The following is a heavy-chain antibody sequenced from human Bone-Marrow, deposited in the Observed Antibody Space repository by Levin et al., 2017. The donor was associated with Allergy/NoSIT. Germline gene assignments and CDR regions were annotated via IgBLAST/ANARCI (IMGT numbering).Heavy chain of an antibody. J-gene: IGHJ4*02. D-gene: IGHD2-21*02. CDR3: ARAAGDCRHDFDS. V-gene: IGHV3-30*03. CDR1: ELTFDNHG. Sequence: QPGGSLRLSCVGSELTFDNHGIHWVRQAPGKGLEWVSVVGYDGDTEHYADSVKGRFTVSRDNSKNTVYLQMSSLRPWDTALYYCARAAGDCRHDFDSWDRGTVVTVSS. CDR2: VGYDGDTE.